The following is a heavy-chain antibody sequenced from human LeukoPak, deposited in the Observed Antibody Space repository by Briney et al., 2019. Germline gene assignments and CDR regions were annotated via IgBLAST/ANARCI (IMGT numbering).Heavy chain of an antibody. D-gene: IGHD2-2*01. Sequence: GRSLRLSCEASGFTFSSYAMGWVRQAPGKGLEWLSYITSSSNINYADSVKGRFTISRDNAKNSLYLQMNSLRDDDTAVYYCARSASPGVHGFDPWGQGTLVTVSS. CDR2: ITSSSNI. V-gene: IGHV3-48*02. CDR3: ARSASPGVHGFDP. CDR1: GFTFSSYA. J-gene: IGHJ5*02.